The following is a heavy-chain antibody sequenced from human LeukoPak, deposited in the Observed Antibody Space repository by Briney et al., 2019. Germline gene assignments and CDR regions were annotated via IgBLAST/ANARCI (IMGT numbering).Heavy chain of an antibody. CDR3: ARARLGYCSSTRCYHGNWFAP. D-gene: IGHD2-2*01. V-gene: IGHV4-34*01. CDR1: GGSFSGYY. Sequence: PSETLSLTCAVYGGSFSGYYWSWIRQPPGKGLEWIGEINHSGSTNYNPSLKSRVTISVDTSKNQFSLKLSSVTAADTAVYYCARARLGYCSSTRCYHGNWFAPWGQGTLVTVSS. J-gene: IGHJ5*02. CDR2: INHSGST.